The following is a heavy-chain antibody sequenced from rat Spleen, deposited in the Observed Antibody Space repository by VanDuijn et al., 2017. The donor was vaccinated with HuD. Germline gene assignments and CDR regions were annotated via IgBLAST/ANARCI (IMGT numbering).Heavy chain of an antibody. J-gene: IGHJ4*01. CDR2: IIYDGTRT. CDR3: ATEFGVRVMDA. Sequence: EVQLVESGGGLVQPGRSLKLSCAASGFTFSDYNMAWVRQAPRKGLEWVATIIYDGTRTYYRDSVKGRFTISRYNAKSTLYLQMDSLRSEDTATYYCATEFGVRVMDAWGQGASVTVSS. CDR1: GFTFSDYN. V-gene: IGHV5S10*01. D-gene: IGHD4-3*01.